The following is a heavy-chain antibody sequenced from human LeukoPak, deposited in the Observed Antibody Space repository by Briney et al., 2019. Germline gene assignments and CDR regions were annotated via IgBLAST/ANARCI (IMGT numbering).Heavy chain of an antibody. CDR3: AKAPVGGGQWLVDYFHH. Sequence: GGSLRLSCAASGFNFVEYAMHWVRQAPGKGLEWVSGISWNSGSIGYADSVKGRFTISRDNAKNSLYLQMNSLRAEDTALYYCAKAPVGGGQWLVDYFHHWGQGTLVTVSS. CDR2: ISWNSGSI. V-gene: IGHV3-9*01. CDR1: GFNFVEYA. J-gene: IGHJ4*02. D-gene: IGHD6-19*01.